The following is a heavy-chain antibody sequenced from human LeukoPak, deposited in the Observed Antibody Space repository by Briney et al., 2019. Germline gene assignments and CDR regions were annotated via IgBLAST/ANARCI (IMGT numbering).Heavy chain of an antibody. J-gene: IGHJ5*02. CDR2: INHSGST. D-gene: IGHD2-8*01. CDR3: ARAEDYCTSGVCYRTGVNWFDP. Sequence: PSETLSLTCAVYGGSFSGYYWSWIRQPPGKGLEWIGEINHSGSTNYNPSLKSRVTISVDTSKNQFSLKLSSVTAADTAVYYCARAEDYCTSGVCYRTGVNWFDPWGQGTLVTVSS. V-gene: IGHV4-34*01. CDR1: GGSFSGYY.